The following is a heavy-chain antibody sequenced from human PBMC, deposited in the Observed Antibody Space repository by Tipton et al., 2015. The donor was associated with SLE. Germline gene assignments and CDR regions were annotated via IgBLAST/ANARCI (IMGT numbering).Heavy chain of an antibody. J-gene: IGHJ4*02. CDR2: IRHDGSNY. CDR1: GFTFSSHG. CDR3: AKDRASGSYCFDY. D-gene: IGHD1-26*01. Sequence: SLRLSCAASGFTFSSHGMHWVRQAPGKGLEWVAFIRHDGSNYYHADSVKGRFTISRDNSKNTLYLQMNSLRPEDTAVYYCAKDRASGSYCFDYWGQGTLVTVSS. V-gene: IGHV3-30*02.